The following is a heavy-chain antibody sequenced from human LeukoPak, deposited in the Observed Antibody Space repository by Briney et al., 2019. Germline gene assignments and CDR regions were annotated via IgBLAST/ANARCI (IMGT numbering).Heavy chain of an antibody. CDR1: GGTFSSYA. Sequence: SVKVSCKASGGTFSSYAISWVRQAPGQGLEWMGGIIPIFGTANYAQKFQGRVTITADESTSTAYMELSSLRSEDTAVYYCARSGTTLLKTRNWFDPWGQGTLVTVSS. CDR2: IIPIFGTA. CDR3: ARSGTTLLKTRNWFDP. J-gene: IGHJ5*02. V-gene: IGHV1-69*13. D-gene: IGHD1-1*01.